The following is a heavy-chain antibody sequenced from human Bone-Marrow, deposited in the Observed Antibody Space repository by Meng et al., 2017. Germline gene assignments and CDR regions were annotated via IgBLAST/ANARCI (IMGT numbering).Heavy chain of an antibody. V-gene: IGHV1-46*01. Sequence: ASVKVSCKASGNILTTHTMHWVRQAPGQGFEWMGRIYPSGGSKIKAQKFQGRVTLTRDTSTGTLYMELRSLTSKDTAVYYCASQEGSCSGGACYPDFWGQGTLVTVSS. CDR1: GNILTTHT. CDR2: IYPSGGSK. J-gene: IGHJ4*02. CDR3: ASQEGSCSGGACYPDF. D-gene: IGHD2-15*01.